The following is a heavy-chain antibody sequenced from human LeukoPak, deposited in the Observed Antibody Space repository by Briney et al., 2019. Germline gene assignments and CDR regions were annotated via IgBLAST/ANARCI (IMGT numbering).Heavy chain of an antibody. CDR1: GGSFSGYY. CDR2: VYSNGYT. J-gene: IGHJ4*02. Sequence: PSETLSLTCAVYGGSFSGYYWSWIRQPPGKALEWIGYVYSNGYTNYNPSLRSRVTMSVDTSKNQFSLKLSSVTAADTAVYYCSRAPLERWRQLLDYSGQRNLVTVSS. V-gene: IGHV4-59*01. D-gene: IGHD5-24*01. CDR3: SRAPLERWRQLLDY.